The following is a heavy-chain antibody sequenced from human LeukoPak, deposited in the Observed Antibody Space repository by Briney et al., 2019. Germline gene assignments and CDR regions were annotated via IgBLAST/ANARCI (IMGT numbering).Heavy chain of an antibody. J-gene: IGHJ4*02. CDR2: VYYGRSP. CDR3: ARSSGTGTFSY. Sequence: SQTLSLTCTVSGDSISRSTYYWAWIRQPPGTGLEWIGSVYYGRSPYFNPSLESRATISVDTSKNHFSLKMSSVTAADTAVYYCARSSGTGTFSYWGQGTLVTVSS. D-gene: IGHD6-25*01. CDR1: GDSISRSTYY. V-gene: IGHV4-39*02.